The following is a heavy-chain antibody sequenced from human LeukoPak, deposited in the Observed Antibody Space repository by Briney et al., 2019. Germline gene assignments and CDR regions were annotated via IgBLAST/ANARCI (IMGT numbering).Heavy chain of an antibody. CDR1: GFTFSSYA. J-gene: IGHJ4*02. CDR2: ISSNGGST. D-gene: IGHD3-22*01. CDR3: VRTYYYDSSGYYYVRGIDH. Sequence: GGSLRLSCSASGFTFSSYAIHWVRQAPGKGLEYVSAISSNGGSTYYADSVKGRFTISRDNSKNTLYLQMSSLRVEDAAVYYCVRTYYYDSSGYYYVRGIDHRGQGTLVTVSS. V-gene: IGHV3-64D*06.